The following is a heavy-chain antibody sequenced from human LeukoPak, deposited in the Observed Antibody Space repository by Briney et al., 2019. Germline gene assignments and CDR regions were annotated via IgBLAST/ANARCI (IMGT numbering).Heavy chain of an antibody. D-gene: IGHD6-19*01. Sequence: ACSLRLSCAASGFTLSSYWMHWVRQAPGKGLVWVSRINNDGSSISYADSVKGRFTISRDNAKNTLYLQMNSLSAEDTALYYCARVDTDTSGYYFDYWGQGTLVTVSS. CDR1: GFTLSSYW. J-gene: IGHJ4*02. V-gene: IGHV3-74*01. CDR3: ARVDTDTSGYYFDY. CDR2: INNDGSSI.